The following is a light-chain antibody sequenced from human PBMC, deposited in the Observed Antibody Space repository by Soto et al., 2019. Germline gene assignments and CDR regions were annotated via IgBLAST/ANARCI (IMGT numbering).Light chain of an antibody. J-gene: IGLJ2*01. V-gene: IGLV1-40*01. CDR3: QSYDSSLSGVV. Sequence: QSVLTQPPSVSGAPGQRVTISCTGTSSNIGGGYDVHWYQQLPGTAPKLLIYVDNNRPSGVPDRFSGSKSGTSASLAITGLQAEDEADYYCQSYDSSLSGVVFGGGTKLTVL. CDR2: VDN. CDR1: SSNIGGGYD.